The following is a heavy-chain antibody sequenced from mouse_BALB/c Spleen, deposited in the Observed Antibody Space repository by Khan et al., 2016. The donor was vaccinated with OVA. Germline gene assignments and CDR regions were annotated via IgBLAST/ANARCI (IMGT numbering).Heavy chain of an antibody. Sequence: EEQLQESGPGLVKPSQSLSLTCTVTGYSITSNYAWNWIRQFPGNKLEWMGYISYSGSTSYNPSLKSRISITRDTSKNQFFLQLNSVTTEDTATXYCARREGNGYDYWYFDVWGAGTTVTVSS. CDR1: GYSITSNYA. V-gene: IGHV3-2*02. CDR3: ARREGNGYDYWYFDV. CDR2: ISYSGST. D-gene: IGHD2-2*01. J-gene: IGHJ1*01.